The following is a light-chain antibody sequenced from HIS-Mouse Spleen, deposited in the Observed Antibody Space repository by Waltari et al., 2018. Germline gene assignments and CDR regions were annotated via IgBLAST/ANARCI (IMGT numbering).Light chain of an antibody. V-gene: IGLV3-19*01. Sequence: SSELTQDPAVSVAFGQTVRITCQGDSLRSYHASWHQQKPGQAPVLVIYGKNNRPSGITDRFSGSSSGNTASLTITGAQAEDEADYYCNSRDSSGNHWVFGGGTKLTVL. CDR1: SLRSYH. J-gene: IGLJ3*02. CDR3: NSRDSSGNHWV. CDR2: GKN.